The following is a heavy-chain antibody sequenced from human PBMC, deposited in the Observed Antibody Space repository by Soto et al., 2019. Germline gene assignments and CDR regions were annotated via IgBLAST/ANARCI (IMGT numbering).Heavy chain of an antibody. D-gene: IGHD6-19*01. CDR3: AKGLGLLPIHYFDY. CDR1: GFTFSSYA. Sequence: EVQLLESGGGLVQPGGSLRLSCAASGFTFSSYAMSWVRQAPGKGLEWGSGISGSGGSIYYADFVKGRFTISRDKSKNTLSLQINTLSANDTAVYYCAKGLGLLPIHYFDYWGQGTLVTVSS. J-gene: IGHJ4*02. CDR2: ISGSGGSI. V-gene: IGHV3-23*01.